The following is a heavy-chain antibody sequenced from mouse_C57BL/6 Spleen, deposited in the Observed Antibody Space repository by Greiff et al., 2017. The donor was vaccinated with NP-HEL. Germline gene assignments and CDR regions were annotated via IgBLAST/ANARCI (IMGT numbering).Heavy chain of an antibody. CDR1: GYSITSGYY. Sequence: EVKLQESGPGLVKPSQSLSLTCSVTGYSITSGYYWNWIRQFPGNKLEWMGYISYDGSNNYNPSLKNRISITRDTSKNQFFLKLNSVTTEDTATYYCASYYGSSYRYFDVWGTGTTVTVSS. CDR2: ISYDGSN. D-gene: IGHD1-1*01. J-gene: IGHJ1*03. CDR3: ASYYGSSYRYFDV. V-gene: IGHV3-6*01.